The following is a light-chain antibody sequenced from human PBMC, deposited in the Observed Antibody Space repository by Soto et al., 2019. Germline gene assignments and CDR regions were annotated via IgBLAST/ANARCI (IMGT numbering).Light chain of an antibody. J-gene: IGKJ3*01. CDR3: QYHDDH. CDR2: DAS. V-gene: IGKV1-5*01. CDR1: QYISTW. Sequence: DIQMTQSPSTLSASVGDRVTTTCRASQYISTWLAWYQQKPGKAPKLLIHDASSLQSGVPSRFSGRGSGTEFTLTITSLQPDDFATYYCQYHDDHFGPGTKVDIK.